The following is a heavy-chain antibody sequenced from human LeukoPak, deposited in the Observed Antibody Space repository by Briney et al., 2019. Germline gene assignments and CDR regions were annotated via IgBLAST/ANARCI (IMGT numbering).Heavy chain of an antibody. D-gene: IGHD3-10*01. J-gene: IGHJ5*02. CDR1: GYTFSAYA. CDR2: INAGNGDT. V-gene: IGHV1-3*01. CDR3: ARQNFGSVRWFDP. Sequence: ASVKVSCKASGYTFSAYAMHWMRQAPGQRLEWMGWINAGNGDTKYSQKFQGRVTITRNTSASTAYMELSSLRSEDTAVYYCARQNFGSVRWFDPWGQGTLVTVSS.